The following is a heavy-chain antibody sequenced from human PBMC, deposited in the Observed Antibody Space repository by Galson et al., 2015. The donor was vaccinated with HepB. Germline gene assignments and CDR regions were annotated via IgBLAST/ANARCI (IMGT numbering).Heavy chain of an antibody. Sequence: QSGAEVKKPGESLRISCKASGYTFTSYGISWVRQAPGQGLEWMGWISAYNGNTNYAQKLQGRVTMTTDTSTSTAYMELRSLRSDDTAVYYCTRDLRGRVGATSRVDYWGQGTLVTVSS. CDR3: TRDLRGRVGATSRVDY. J-gene: IGHJ4*02. CDR2: ISAYNGNT. V-gene: IGHV1-18*01. D-gene: IGHD1-26*01. CDR1: GYTFTSYG.